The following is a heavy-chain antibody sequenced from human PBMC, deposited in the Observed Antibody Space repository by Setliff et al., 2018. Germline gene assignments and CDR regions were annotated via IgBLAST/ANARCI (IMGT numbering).Heavy chain of an antibody. J-gene: IGHJ6*03. CDR1: GASLSSGTYY. CDR3: ARGLEGEDYFYYMDV. Sequence: SETLSLTCTVSGASLSSGTYYWGWIRQPPGKGLEWIGNIYHSGSINYNPSLKSRVTMSVDKSKNQFSLKLTSVTAADTAVYYCARGLEGEDYFYYMDVWGKGNTVTVSS. V-gene: IGHV4-61*05. CDR2: IYHSGSI. D-gene: IGHD2-21*01.